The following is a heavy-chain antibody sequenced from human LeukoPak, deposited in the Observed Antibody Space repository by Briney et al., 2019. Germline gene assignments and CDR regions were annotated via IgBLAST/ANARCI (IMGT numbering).Heavy chain of an antibody. D-gene: IGHD3-9*01. CDR1: GFSFTDYP. CDR2: IRTTAEGAKYA. Sequence: HPGGSLRLSCATSGFSFTDYPMNWVRQAPGKGLEWISNIRTTAEGAKYAYYADSVKGRVTISRDDGKNTLYLHMSSLRDDDTAVYYCATDLRYAFDYWGQGILVTVSS. J-gene: IGHJ4*02. CDR3: ATDLRYAFDY. V-gene: IGHV3-48*02.